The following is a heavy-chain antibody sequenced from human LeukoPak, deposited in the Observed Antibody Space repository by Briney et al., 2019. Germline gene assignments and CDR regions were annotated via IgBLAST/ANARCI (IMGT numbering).Heavy chain of an antibody. CDR3: ARFPGADYFDY. D-gene: IGHD3-10*01. V-gene: IGHV3-48*03. CDR1: GFTFSNYE. CDR2: ISSSGSTI. J-gene: IGHJ4*02. Sequence: GGSLRLSCAASGFTFSNYEMNWVRQAPGKGLGWISYISSSGSTIYYADSVKGRFTISRDNPKNSLYLQMNSLRAEDTAVYYCARFPGADYFDYWGQGTLVTVSS.